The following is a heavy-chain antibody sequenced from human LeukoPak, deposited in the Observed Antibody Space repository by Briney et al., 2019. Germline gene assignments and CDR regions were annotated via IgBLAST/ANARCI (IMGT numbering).Heavy chain of an antibody. J-gene: IGHJ3*02. CDR2: IYYSGST. Sequence: PSETLSLTCTVSGGSISSSNYYWGWIRQPPGKGLEWIGGIYYSGSTYYNPSLKSRVTISVDTSENQFSLKLSSVTAADTAVYYCARDSKNLIAAAALDAFDIWGQGTMVTVSS. V-gene: IGHV4-39*01. CDR3: ARDSKNLIAAAALDAFDI. CDR1: GGSISSSNYY. D-gene: IGHD6-13*01.